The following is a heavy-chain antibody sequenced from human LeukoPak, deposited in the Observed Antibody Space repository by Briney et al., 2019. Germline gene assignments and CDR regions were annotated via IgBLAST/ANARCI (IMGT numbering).Heavy chain of an antibody. D-gene: IGHD3-10*01. CDR3: ARRWLGDPYGMDV. CDR2: IGGVSESF. V-gene: IGHV3-23*01. J-gene: IGHJ6*02. Sequence: PGGSVRLSCAASGFISSNYAMTWARQAPGKGLEWVSIIGGVSESFYYADSVKGRFTVSRDNSKDTLYLQINSLRDEDTAVYYCARRWLGDPYGMDVWGQGTTVSVSS. CDR1: GFISSNYA.